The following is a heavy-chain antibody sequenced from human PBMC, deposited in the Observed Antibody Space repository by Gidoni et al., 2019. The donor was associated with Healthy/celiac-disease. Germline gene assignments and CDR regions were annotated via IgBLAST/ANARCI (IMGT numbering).Heavy chain of an antibody. CDR1: GFSLSTSGVG. D-gene: IGHD3-9*01. Sequence: QITLKESGPTLVKPTQTLTLTCTFSGFSLSTSGVGVGWIRQPPGKALEWLALIYWDDDKRYSPSLKSRLTITKDTSKNQVVLTMTNMDPVDTATYYCEHAHLYYDILTGPFDYWGQGTLVTVFS. V-gene: IGHV2-5*02. J-gene: IGHJ4*02. CDR3: EHAHLYYDILTGPFDY. CDR2: IYWDDDK.